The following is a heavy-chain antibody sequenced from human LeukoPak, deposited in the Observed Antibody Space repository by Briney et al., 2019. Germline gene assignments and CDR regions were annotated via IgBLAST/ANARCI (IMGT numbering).Heavy chain of an antibody. V-gene: IGHV3-53*01. CDR1: GFTVSSNY. CDR2: IYSGGST. Sequence: GGSLRLSCAASGFTVSSNYMSWVRQAPGKGLEWVSVIYSGGSTYYADSVKGRFTISRDNSKNTLYLQMNSLRAEDTAVYYCARGRLERLIDYWGQGTLVTVSS. D-gene: IGHD1-1*01. CDR3: ARGRLERLIDY. J-gene: IGHJ4*02.